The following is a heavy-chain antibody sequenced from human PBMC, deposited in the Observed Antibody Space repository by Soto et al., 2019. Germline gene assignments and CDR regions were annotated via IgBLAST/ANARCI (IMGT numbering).Heavy chain of an antibody. V-gene: IGHV4-59*08. CDR1: GGSISGYY. J-gene: IGHJ4*02. Sequence: QVQLQESGPGLVKPSETLSLTCTVSGGSISGYYWTWIRQSPGKGLEWIGYIHNSGRTDYTPSLKSRVTISVDPSKNQFSLKVSSVTATDTAVYYCARSSTGYGGAVWGQGILVTVSS. D-gene: IGHD3-9*01. CDR3: ARSSTGYGGAV. CDR2: IHNSGRT.